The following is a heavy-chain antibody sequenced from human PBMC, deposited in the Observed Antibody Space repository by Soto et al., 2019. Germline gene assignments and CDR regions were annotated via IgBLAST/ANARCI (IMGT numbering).Heavy chain of an antibody. CDR3: ARDRGWNIVVIPASFDL. CDR1: GVSFSAFW. V-gene: IGHV3-7*01. J-gene: IGHJ4*02. CDR2: INKDGSEK. D-gene: IGHD2-15*01. Sequence: EVQLVESGGGLVQPGGSLRLSCAASGVSFSAFWMSWVRQIPGKGLEWVANINKDGSEKQYVDSVKGRFTISRDNAKNSLFLQMNSLRAEDSAVYYWARDRGWNIVVIPASFDLWGRGALVSVSS.